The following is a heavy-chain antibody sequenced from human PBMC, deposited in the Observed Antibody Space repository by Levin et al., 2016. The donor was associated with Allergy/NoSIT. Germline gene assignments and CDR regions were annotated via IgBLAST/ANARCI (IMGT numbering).Heavy chain of an antibody. J-gene: IGHJ6*02. CDR2: IIPIFGTA. Sequence: WVRQAPGQGLEWMGGIIPIFGTANYAQKFQGRVTITADESTSTAYMELSSLRSEDTAVYYCASSPRVEHIVVVIATQSYYYGMDVWGQGTTVTVSS. CDR3: ASSPRVEHIVVVIATQSYYYGMDV. D-gene: IGHD2-21*01. V-gene: IGHV1-69*01.